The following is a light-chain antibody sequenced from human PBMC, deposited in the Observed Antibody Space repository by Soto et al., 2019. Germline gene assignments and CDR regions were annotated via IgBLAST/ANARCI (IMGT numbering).Light chain of an antibody. CDR1: QGVRYS. V-gene: IGKV1-9*01. CDR3: QQLFT. Sequence: SPLTQSPSSLSASVGDRVTITCRASQGVRYSLAWYQQKPGKAPELLIYSASTLQSGVPSRFIGSKSGTDFTLTISSLQPEDFATYYCQQLFTFGQGTRLEIK. CDR2: SAS. J-gene: IGKJ5*01.